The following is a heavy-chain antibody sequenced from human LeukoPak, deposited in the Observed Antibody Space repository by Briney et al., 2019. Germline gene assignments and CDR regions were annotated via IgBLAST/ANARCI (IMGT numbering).Heavy chain of an antibody. CDR3: ARDRVGGYSYGFHVHYYYGMDV. Sequence: PSETLSLTCTVSGGSISGYYWSWIRQPPGKGLEWIAYIYYNGISNYNPSLKSRVIISVDSSKNQFSLKLTSVTAADTAVYYCARDRVGGYSYGFHVHYYYGMDVWGQGTTVTVSS. J-gene: IGHJ6*02. D-gene: IGHD5-18*01. CDR2: IYYNGIS. CDR1: GGSISGYY. V-gene: IGHV4-59*01.